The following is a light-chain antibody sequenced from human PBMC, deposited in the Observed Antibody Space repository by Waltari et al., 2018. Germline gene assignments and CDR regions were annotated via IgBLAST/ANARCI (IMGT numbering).Light chain of an antibody. CDR1: HGVRGS. CDR2: GAS. CDR3: QQYNNWPPWT. Sequence: CRASHGVRGSLALYQQKPGQAPRLLIYGASTRATGIPARFSGSGSGTEFTLTISSMQSEDFAVYYCQQYNNWPPWTFGQGTKVEIK. V-gene: IGKV3-15*01. J-gene: IGKJ1*01.